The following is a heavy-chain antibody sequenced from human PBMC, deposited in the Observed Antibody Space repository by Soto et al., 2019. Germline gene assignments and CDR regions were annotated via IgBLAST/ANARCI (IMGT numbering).Heavy chain of an antibody. CDR1: GFTFSSYE. CDR3: ARGALGGSGYSDY. J-gene: IGHJ4*02. CDR2: ISSSGSTI. D-gene: IGHD2-15*01. V-gene: IGHV3-48*03. Sequence: GGSLRLSCAASGFTFSSYEMNWVRQAPGKGLEWVSYISSSGSTIYYADSVKGRFTISRDNAKNSLYLQMNSLRAEDTAVYYCARGALGGSGYSDYWGKGTLGTGSS.